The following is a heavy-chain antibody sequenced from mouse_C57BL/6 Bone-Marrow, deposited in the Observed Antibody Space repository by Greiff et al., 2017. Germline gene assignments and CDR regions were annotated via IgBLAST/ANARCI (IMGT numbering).Heavy chain of an antibody. D-gene: IGHD2-3*01. Sequence: EVQLQQSGPGLVKPSQSLSLTCSVTGYSITSGYYWNWIRQFPGNKLEWMGYISYDGSNNYNPSLKNRISITRDTSKNQFFLKLNSVTTEDTATYYCARWLLHAMDYWGQGTSVTGSS. CDR1: GYSITSGYY. CDR3: ARWLLHAMDY. CDR2: ISYDGSN. J-gene: IGHJ4*01. V-gene: IGHV3-6*01.